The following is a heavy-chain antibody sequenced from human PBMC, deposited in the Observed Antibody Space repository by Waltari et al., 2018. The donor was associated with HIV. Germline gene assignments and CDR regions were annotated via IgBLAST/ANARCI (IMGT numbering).Heavy chain of an antibody. CDR1: GGSISSGSYY. Sequence: QVQLQESGPGLVKPSQTLSLTCTVSGGSISSGSYYWSWIRQPAGKGLEWIGRIYTSGSTNYIPSLKSRVTISVDTSKNQCSLKLSSVTAADTAVYYCVREQQLVHGFDYWGQGTLVTVSS. D-gene: IGHD6-13*01. J-gene: IGHJ4*02. V-gene: IGHV4-61*02. CDR2: IYTSGST. CDR3: VREQQLVHGFDY.